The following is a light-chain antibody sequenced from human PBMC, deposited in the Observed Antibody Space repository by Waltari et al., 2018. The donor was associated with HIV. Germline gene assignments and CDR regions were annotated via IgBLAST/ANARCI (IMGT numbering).Light chain of an antibody. CDR2: WAS. V-gene: IGKV4-1*01. Sequence: DVVMTQSPDALAVSLGERATITCKATHSVFYTPNAKNYIAWYQQRPGQAPKLLIYWASTREFGVSARFSGSGSGTNFTLTITSLQAEDVAVYYCQQYYSPPPTFGQGTKVEIK. CDR3: QQYYSPPPT. CDR1: HSVFYTPNAKNY. J-gene: IGKJ1*01.